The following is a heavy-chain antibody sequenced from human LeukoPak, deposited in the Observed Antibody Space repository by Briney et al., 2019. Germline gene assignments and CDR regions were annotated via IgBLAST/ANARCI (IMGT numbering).Heavy chain of an antibody. Sequence: PSETLSLTCTVSGGSISSYYWSWIRQPPGKGLEWIGYIYYSGSTNYNPSLKSRVTISVDTSKNQFSLKLSSVTAADTAVYYCARIRSGRYSPFIFDYWGQGTLVTVSS. CDR3: ARIRSGRYSPFIFDY. CDR2: IYYSGST. CDR1: GGSISSYY. D-gene: IGHD1-26*01. J-gene: IGHJ4*02. V-gene: IGHV4-59*13.